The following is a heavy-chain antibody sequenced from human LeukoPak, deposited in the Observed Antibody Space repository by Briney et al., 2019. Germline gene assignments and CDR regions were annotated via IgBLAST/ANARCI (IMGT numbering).Heavy chain of an antibody. CDR1: GYTFISYG. CDR3: ARSEVLLWFGELGGY. Sequence: VASVKVSCKASGYTFISYGISWVRQAPGQGLEWMGWISAYNGNTNYAQKLQGRVTMTTDTSTSTAYMELRSLRSDDTAVYYCARSEVLLWFGELGGYWGQGTLVTVSS. CDR2: ISAYNGNT. D-gene: IGHD3-10*01. V-gene: IGHV1-18*01. J-gene: IGHJ4*02.